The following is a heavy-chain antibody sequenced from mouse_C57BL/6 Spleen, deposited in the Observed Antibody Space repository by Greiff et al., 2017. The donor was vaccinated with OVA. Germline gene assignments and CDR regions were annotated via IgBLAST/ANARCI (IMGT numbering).Heavy chain of an antibody. D-gene: IGHD2-3*01. V-gene: IGHV1-82*01. CDR2: IYPGDGDT. Sequence: QVQLQQSGPELVKPGASVKISCKASGYAFSSSWMNWVKQRPGKGLEWIGRIYPGDGDTNYNGKFKGKATLTADKSSSTAYMQLSSLTSEDSAVYFCARPSSYDNYFDYWGQGTTLTVSS. CDR1: GYAFSSSW. J-gene: IGHJ2*01. CDR3: ARPSSYDNYFDY.